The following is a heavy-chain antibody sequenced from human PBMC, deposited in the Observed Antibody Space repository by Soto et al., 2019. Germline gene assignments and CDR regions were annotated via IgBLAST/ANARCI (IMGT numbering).Heavy chain of an antibody. CDR1: GYTFTSYG. CDR2: ISAYNGNT. Sequence: ASVKLSCKASGYTFTSYGISWLRQAPGQGLEWMGWISAYNGNTNYAQKLQGRVTMTTDTSTSTAYMELRSLRSDDTAVYYCARDPGYSGYDSHKAPLDPWGQGTLVTVSS. V-gene: IGHV1-18*01. CDR3: ARDPGYSGYDSHKAPLDP. J-gene: IGHJ5*02. D-gene: IGHD5-12*01.